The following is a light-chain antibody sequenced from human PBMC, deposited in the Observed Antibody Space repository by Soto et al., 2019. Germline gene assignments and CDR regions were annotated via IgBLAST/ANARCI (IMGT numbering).Light chain of an antibody. Sequence: EIVLTQSPATLSLSPGEGATLSCGASQSLSSSLAWYQQKPGQAPRLLIYDASNRATGVPARFSGSGSGTDFTLTISSLEPEDFAVYYCQQRASWLRTFGQGTKVDIK. CDR3: QQRASWLRT. J-gene: IGKJ1*01. V-gene: IGKV3-11*01. CDR1: QSLSSS. CDR2: DAS.